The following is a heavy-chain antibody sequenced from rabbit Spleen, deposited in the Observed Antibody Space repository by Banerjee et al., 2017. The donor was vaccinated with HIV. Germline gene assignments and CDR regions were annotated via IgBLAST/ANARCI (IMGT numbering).Heavy chain of an antibody. V-gene: IGHV1S45*01. J-gene: IGHJ4*01. CDR1: GFSFSSAYD. D-gene: IGHD2-1*01. CDR3: VRGVDWMFKL. CDR2: VYMGTGST. Sequence: QGQVEESGGGLVKPGGTLTLTCTVSGFSFSSAYDMCWVRQAPGKGLEWLACVYMGTGSTYYTNWAKGRFTISKTSTTTGTLQMTSLTAADTATYFCVRGVDWMFKLWGQGTLVTVS.